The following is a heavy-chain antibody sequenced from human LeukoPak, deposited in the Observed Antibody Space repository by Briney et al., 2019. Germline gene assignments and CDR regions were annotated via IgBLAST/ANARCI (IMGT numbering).Heavy chain of an antibody. CDR1: GFTFSSYT. CDR3: ARESQGYNSGWYFDY. D-gene: IGHD6-19*01. J-gene: IGHJ4*02. Sequence: PPGGSLRLSCTASGFTFSSYTMHWVRQAPGKGLGWVAVISYDASNKYYADSVKGRFTISRDNSRNTLYLQMNSLRAEDTAVYYCARESQGYNSGWYFDYWGQGTLVTVSS. V-gene: IGHV3-30-3*01. CDR2: ISYDASNK.